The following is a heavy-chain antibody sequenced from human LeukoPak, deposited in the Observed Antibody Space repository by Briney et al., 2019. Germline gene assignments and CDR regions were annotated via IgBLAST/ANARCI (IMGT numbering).Heavy chain of an antibody. D-gene: IGHD3-10*01. J-gene: IGHJ4*02. CDR1: GGSISSGDDY. CDR2: IYYSGST. V-gene: IGHV4-30-4*08. CDR3: ARGPGSGSYYKVGFDY. Sequence: SETLTLTCTVSGGSISSGDDYWSWIRQPPGKGLEWIGYIYYSGSTYYNPSLKSRVTISVDTSKNQFSLKLSSVTAGDTAVYYCARGPGSGSYYKVGFDYWGQGTLVTVSS.